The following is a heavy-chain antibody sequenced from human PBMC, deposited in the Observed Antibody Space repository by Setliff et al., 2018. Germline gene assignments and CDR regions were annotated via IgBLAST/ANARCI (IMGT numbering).Heavy chain of an antibody. Sequence: SETLSLTCTVSGYSISSGYIWGWIRQPPGKGLEWVGNIGHTGSINYNPSLKSRLTISRDTSKNQVSLKLNSVTATDTAVYYCARDLGHGGDSDYWGQGALVTVSS. J-gene: IGHJ4*02. CDR1: GYSISSGYI. V-gene: IGHV4-38-2*02. D-gene: IGHD2-21*02. CDR3: ARDLGHGGDSDY. CDR2: IGHTGSI.